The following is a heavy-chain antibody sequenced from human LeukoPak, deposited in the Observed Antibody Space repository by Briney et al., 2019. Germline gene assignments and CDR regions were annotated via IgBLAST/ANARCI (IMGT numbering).Heavy chain of an antibody. D-gene: IGHD3-10*01. V-gene: IGHV1-69*04. CDR2: IIPILGIA. Sequence: SVKVSCKASGGTFSSYAISWVRQAPGQGLEWMGRIIPILGIANYAQKFQGRVTITADKSTSTAYMELSSLRSEDTAVYYCASGTYYYGSGSYYNSINYWGQGTLVTVSS. J-gene: IGHJ4*02. CDR1: GGTFSSYA. CDR3: ASGTYYYGSGSYYNSINY.